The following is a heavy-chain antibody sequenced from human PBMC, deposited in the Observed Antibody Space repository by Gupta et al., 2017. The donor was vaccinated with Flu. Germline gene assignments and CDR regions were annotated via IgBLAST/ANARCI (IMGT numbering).Heavy chain of an antibody. D-gene: IGHD1-20*01. CDR1: GFTFSSYG. Sequence: QVQLVESGGGVVQPGRPLRLSCAASGFTFSSYGMHWVRQAPGKGLEWVAVIWGDGSNKYYADSVKGRFTISRDNSRNTLYLQMNSLRAGDTAVYYCATSNWNFFDYWGQGTLVTVSS. J-gene: IGHJ4*02. CDR3: ATSNWNFFDY. V-gene: IGHV3-33*01. CDR2: IWGDGSNK.